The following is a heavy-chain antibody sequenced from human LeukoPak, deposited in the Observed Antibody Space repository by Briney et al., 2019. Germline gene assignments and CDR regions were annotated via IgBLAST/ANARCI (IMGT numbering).Heavy chain of an antibody. J-gene: IGHJ5*02. Sequence: PSETLSLTCTVSGGSISSYYWSWIRQPPGKGLEWIGYIYYSGSTNYNPSLKSRVTISVDTSKNQFSLKLSSVTAADTAVYYCAREVEYSSPEGFDPWGQGTLVTVSS. CDR1: GGSISSYY. CDR2: IYYSGST. CDR3: AREVEYSSPEGFDP. D-gene: IGHD6-6*01. V-gene: IGHV4-59*01.